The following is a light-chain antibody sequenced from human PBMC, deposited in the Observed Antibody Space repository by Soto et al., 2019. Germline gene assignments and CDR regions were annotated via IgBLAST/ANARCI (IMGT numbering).Light chain of an antibody. CDR2: EVT. V-gene: IGLV2-8*01. CDR1: SSDVGGYNY. Sequence: QSALTRPPSASGSPGQSVTISCTGTSSDVGGYNYVSWYRQHPGKAPKLIIYEVTKRPSGVPDRFSASKSGNTASLTVSGLQAEDEADYYCTSYAGSHTYVFGTGTKVTVL. J-gene: IGLJ1*01. CDR3: TSYAGSHTYV.